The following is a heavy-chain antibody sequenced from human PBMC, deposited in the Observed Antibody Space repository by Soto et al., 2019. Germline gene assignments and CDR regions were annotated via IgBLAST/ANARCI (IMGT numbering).Heavy chain of an antibody. J-gene: IGHJ5*02. CDR2: IWYDGSNK. CDR1: GFTFSSYG. Sequence: PGGSLRLSCAASGFTFSSYGMHWVRQAPGKGLEWVAVIWYDGSNKYYADYVKGRFTISRDNSKNTLYLQMNSLRAEDTAVFYCARDGVTAMVKGIIGQFDPWGQGTLVTVSS. V-gene: IGHV3-33*01. CDR3: ARDGVTAMVKGIIGQFDP. D-gene: IGHD5-18*01.